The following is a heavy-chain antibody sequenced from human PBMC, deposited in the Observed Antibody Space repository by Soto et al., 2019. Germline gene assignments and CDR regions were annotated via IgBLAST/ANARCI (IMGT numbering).Heavy chain of an antibody. D-gene: IGHD6-19*01. J-gene: IGHJ3*02. V-gene: IGHV1-69*08. Sequence: QVQLVQSGAEVKKPGSSVKVSCKASGGTFSRHTLSWVRQAPGQGLAWMGRINPTLGTANYAQKFQGRVTFTADLYTSTAFMELSSLRSDDTAVYYCARDFDIAMSGNAFDIWGQETRVTVSS. CDR1: GGTFSRHT. CDR2: INPTLGTA. CDR3: ARDFDIAMSGNAFDI.